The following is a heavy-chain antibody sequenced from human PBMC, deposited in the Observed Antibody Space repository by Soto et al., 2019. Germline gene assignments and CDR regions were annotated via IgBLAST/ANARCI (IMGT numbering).Heavy chain of an antibody. D-gene: IGHD4-17*01. CDR1: GGTFSSSD. Sequence: ASVKVSCKASGGTFSSSDINCVRQAPGQGLEWMGWVDPNGGGSNSAQKFQGSVTMTWDTSITTAYLDLTRLTTNDTATYFCATWVDYGDFEGFDFWGQGTLVTVSS. CDR2: VDPNGGGS. CDR3: ATWVDYGDFEGFDF. V-gene: IGHV1-2*04. J-gene: IGHJ4*02.